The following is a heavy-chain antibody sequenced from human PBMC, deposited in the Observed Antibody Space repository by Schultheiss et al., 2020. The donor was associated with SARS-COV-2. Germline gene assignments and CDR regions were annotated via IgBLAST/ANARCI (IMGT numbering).Heavy chain of an antibody. CDR2: ISWNSGSI. D-gene: IGHD3-22*01. CDR3: AKGAYYDSSGPSARDAFDI. CDR1: GFTFDDYA. V-gene: IGHV3-9*01. Sequence: SLKISCAASGFTFDDYAMHWVRQAPGKGLEWVSGISWNSGSIGYADSVKCRFTISRDNSKNTLYLQMNSLRAEDTAVYYCAKGAYYDSSGPSARDAFDIWGQGTMVTVSS. J-gene: IGHJ3*02.